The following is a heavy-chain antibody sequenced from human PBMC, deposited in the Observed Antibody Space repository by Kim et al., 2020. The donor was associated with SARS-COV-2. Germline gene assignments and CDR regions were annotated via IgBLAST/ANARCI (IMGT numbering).Heavy chain of an antibody. Sequence: ADSVKGRFTISRDNAKNSLYLQMNSLRDEDTAVYYCARGTDDYDSMYFDYWGQGTLVTVSS. V-gene: IGHV3-48*02. CDR3: ARGTDDYDSMYFDY. D-gene: IGHD4-17*01. J-gene: IGHJ4*02.